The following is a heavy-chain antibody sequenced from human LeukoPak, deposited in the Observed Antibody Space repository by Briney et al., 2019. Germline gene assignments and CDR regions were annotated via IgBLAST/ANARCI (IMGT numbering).Heavy chain of an antibody. CDR3: AKDSYSKGDF. J-gene: IGHJ4*02. CDR1: GFTFSYLW. CDR2: IKNDGAVK. Sequence: GGSLRLSCAASGFTFSYLWMTWVRQAPGNGLEWVANIKNDGAVKNYVDSVKGRFTISRDNAKNSLYLQMNSLRAEDTAVYYCAKDSYSKGDFWGQGVLVTVSS. D-gene: IGHD6-13*01. V-gene: IGHV3-7*01.